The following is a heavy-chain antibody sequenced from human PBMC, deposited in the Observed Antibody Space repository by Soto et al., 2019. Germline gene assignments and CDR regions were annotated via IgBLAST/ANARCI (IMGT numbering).Heavy chain of an antibody. J-gene: IGHJ5*02. Sequence: GGSLRLSCAASGFTFNSYWMSWVRQTPGKGLEWVANIKQDGGEKHYVDPVKGRFTISRDNAKNSLHLQMNSLRVEDTGVYYCERDGPTYRHTPGWFGTWGQGTLVTVSS. CDR2: IKQDGGEK. D-gene: IGHD1-26*01. V-gene: IGHV3-7*01. CDR1: GFTFNSYW. CDR3: ERDGPTYRHTPGWFGT.